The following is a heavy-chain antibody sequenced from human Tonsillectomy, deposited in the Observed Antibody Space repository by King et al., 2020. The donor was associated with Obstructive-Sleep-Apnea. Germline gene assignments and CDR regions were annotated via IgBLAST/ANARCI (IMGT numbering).Heavy chain of an antibody. CDR1: GVSITSYY. V-gene: IGHV4-59*01. J-gene: IGHJ5*02. Sequence: QLQESGPGLVKPSETLSLTCTVSGVSITSYYWSWIRQPPGKGLEWIGDIYYSGNTNYNPSLKSRVTISVDTSKNPFSLKVNSVTAADTAGYYCVRDRGPITGTSGANWFDPWGQGTLVTVSS. D-gene: IGHD1-20*01. CDR2: IYYSGNT. CDR3: VRDRGPITGTSGANWFDP.